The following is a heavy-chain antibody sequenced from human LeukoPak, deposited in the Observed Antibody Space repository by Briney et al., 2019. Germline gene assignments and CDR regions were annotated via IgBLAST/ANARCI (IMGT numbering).Heavy chain of an antibody. J-gene: IGHJ6*03. D-gene: IGHD1-14*01. Sequence: ASVKVSRKASGYTFTGYYMHWVRQAPGQGLEWMGWINPNSGGTNYAQKFQGRVTMTRDTSISTAYMELSRLRSDDTAVYYCASSSIPDPGNYYYYYYMDVWGKGTTVTVSS. CDR2: INPNSGGT. CDR3: ASSSIPDPGNYYYYYYMDV. CDR1: GYTFTGYY. V-gene: IGHV1-2*02.